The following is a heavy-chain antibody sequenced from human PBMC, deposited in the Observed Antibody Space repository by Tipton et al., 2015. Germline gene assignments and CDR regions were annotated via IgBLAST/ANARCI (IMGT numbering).Heavy chain of an antibody. D-gene: IGHD6-19*01. J-gene: IGHJ4*02. CDR1: GFTVSSNY. V-gene: IGHV3-53*01. CDR2: IYSGGST. Sequence: QLVQSGGGLIQPGGSLRLSCAASGFTVSSNYMSWVRQAPGKGLEWVSAIYSGGSTYYADSVKGRFTISRDNSKNTLYLQMNSLRAEDTAVYYCARPVYSSGWSPFDYWGQGTLVTVSS. CDR3: ARPVYSSGWSPFDY.